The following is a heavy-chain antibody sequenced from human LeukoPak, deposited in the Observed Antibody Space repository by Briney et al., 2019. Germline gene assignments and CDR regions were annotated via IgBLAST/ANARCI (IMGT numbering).Heavy chain of an antibody. CDR1: GGSISNYY. Sequence: SETLSLTCTVPGGSISNYYWTWIGQPPGKGLEWMGFIFNGGCASYNPPLKSGLAISVDTSNNHFSLKLSSVTAADTAVYYCARDTTGLYRPFDIWGQGTMVTVSS. CDR2: IFNGGCA. CDR3: ARDTTGLYRPFDI. J-gene: IGHJ3*02. V-gene: IGHV4-59*01. D-gene: IGHD3-16*01.